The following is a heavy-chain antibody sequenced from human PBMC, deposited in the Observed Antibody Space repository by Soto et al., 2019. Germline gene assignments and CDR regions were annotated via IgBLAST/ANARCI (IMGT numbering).Heavy chain of an antibody. Sequence: QITLKESGPTLVKPTQTLTLTCTFSGFLLSTSGVGVAWIRQPPGKALEWLSLNYWDDDKRYSPSLKSRLTNTNDTTKRQVLLTRADRDPEDTATYYCAHTPEGASRIRGTRRYFQHWGQCTLFTVSS. J-gene: IGHJ1*01. D-gene: IGHD3-10*01. CDR3: AHTPEGASRIRGTRRYFQH. V-gene: IGHV2-5*02. CDR1: GFLLSTSGVG. CDR2: NYWDDDK.